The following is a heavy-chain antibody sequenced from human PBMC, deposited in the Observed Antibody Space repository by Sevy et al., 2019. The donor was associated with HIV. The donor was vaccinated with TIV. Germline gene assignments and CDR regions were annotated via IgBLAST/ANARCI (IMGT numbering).Heavy chain of an antibody. CDR2: MNPNSGNT. Sequence: ASVKVSCKASGYTFTSYDINWVRQATGQGLEWMGWMNPNSGNTGCAQKFQGRVTMTGNTSISTAYMELSSLRSEDTAVYYCARGQRITMVRGVTTHYYFDYWGQGTLVTVSS. CDR3: ARGQRITMVRGVTTHYYFDY. D-gene: IGHD3-10*01. J-gene: IGHJ4*02. V-gene: IGHV1-8*01. CDR1: GYTFTSYD.